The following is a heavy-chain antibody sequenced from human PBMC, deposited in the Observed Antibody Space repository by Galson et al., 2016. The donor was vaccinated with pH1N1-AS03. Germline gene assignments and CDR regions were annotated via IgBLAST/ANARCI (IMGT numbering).Heavy chain of an antibody. CDR3: SGSDAFDV. CDR1: GLNFNKYA. J-gene: IGHJ3*01. CDR2: INGRGDNT. Sequence: SLRLSCAASGLNFNKYAMTWVRQAPGKGLEWVSGINGRGDNTFYADSVKGRFTISRDNSRNSLIPDMKSLRGEDTAVLTKSGSDAFDVWGQGSMVTVSS. D-gene: IGHD3-10*01. V-gene: IGHV3-23*01.